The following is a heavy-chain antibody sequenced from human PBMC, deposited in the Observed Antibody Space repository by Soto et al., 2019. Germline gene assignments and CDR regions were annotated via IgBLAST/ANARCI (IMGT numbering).Heavy chain of an antibody. CDR1: GFTFSSYG. CDR3: AASIGYSYGYYGMDV. V-gene: IGHV3-33*01. CDR2: IWYDGSNK. Sequence: SGGSLRLSCAASGFTFSSYGMHWVRQAPGKGLEWVAVIWYDGSNKYYADSVKGRFTISRDNSKNTPYLQMNSLRAEDTAVYYCAASIGYSYGYYGMDVWGQGTTVTVSS. D-gene: IGHD5-18*01. J-gene: IGHJ6*02.